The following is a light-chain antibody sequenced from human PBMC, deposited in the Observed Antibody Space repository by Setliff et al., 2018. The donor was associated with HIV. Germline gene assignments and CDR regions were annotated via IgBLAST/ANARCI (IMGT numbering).Light chain of an antibody. Sequence: SALTQPASVSGSPGQSITISCTGTSNDIGAYNLVSWYQQSPGKVPKVMIYEATRRPSGVSNRFSGSKSGTTASLTISGLQAEDEADYYCCSYSTSSTLVFGGGTK. V-gene: IGLV2-23*01. CDR3: CSYSTSSTLV. CDR1: SNDIGAYNL. J-gene: IGLJ2*01. CDR2: EAT.